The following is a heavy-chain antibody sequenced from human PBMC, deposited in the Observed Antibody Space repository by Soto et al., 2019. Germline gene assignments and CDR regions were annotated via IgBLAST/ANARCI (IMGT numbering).Heavy chain of an antibody. J-gene: IGHJ4*02. V-gene: IGHV3-33*01. Sequence: QVQLVESGGGVVKPGRSLRLSCTASGFTLSAYGMHWVRQAPGKGLEWVAGIWHDGVEKYSANSVKGRFTISRDNPKNTVHLQIDSLGTEDTALYYCARDQGRDSPIDYWGQGTLVTVSS. CDR1: GFTLSAYG. CDR3: ARDQGRDSPIDY. D-gene: IGHD3-22*01. CDR2: IWHDGVEK.